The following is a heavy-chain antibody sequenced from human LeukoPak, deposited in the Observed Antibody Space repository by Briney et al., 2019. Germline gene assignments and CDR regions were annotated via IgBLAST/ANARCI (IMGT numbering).Heavy chain of an antibody. V-gene: IGHV3-74*01. CDR2: INPAGNYA. CDR3: VRDWDHYDFDS. Sequence: GSLRLSCAASGFTFSNYWIHGVRQAPGKGLVWVSRINPAGNYANYADSVKGRFTISRDNAQNTVYLQMNSLRAEDTALFYCVRDWDHYDFDSWGQGTLVTVSS. J-gene: IGHJ5*01. CDR1: GFTFSNYW. D-gene: IGHD3-3*01.